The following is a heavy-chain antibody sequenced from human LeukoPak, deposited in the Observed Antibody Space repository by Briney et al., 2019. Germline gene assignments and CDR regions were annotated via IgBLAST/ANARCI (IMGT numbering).Heavy chain of an antibody. V-gene: IGHV4-59*01. CDR2: IYYSGST. D-gene: IGHD3-10*01. J-gene: IGHJ3*02. CDR3: ARARFGELWGAFDI. CDR1: GGSISSYY. Sequence: TSETLSLTCTVSGGSISSYYWSWIRQPPGKGLEWIGYIYYSGSTNYNPSLKSRVTISVDTSKNQFSLKLSSVTAADTAVYYCARARFGELWGAFDIWGQGTMVTVSS.